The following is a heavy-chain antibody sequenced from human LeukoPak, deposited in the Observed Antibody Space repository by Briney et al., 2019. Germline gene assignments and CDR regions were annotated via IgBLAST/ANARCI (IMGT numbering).Heavy chain of an antibody. D-gene: IGHD2-2*01. Sequence: SETLSLTCTVSGGSISSSSYYWGWIRQPPGKGLEWIGSIYYSGSTYYNPSLKSRVTISVDTSKNQFSLKLSSVTAADTAVYYCARDSTVLGGFDPWGQGTLVTVSS. CDR3: ARDSTVLGGFDP. CDR1: GGSISSSSYY. CDR2: IYYSGST. J-gene: IGHJ5*02. V-gene: IGHV4-39*07.